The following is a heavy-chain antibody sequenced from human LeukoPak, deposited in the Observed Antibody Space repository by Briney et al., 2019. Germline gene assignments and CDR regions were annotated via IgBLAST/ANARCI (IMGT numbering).Heavy chain of an antibody. CDR2: IKPDNGDT. CDR1: GYTFTTYA. D-gene: IGHD7-27*01. Sequence: ASVKVSCKASGYTFTTYAITWVRQAPGQGLEWMGWIKPDNGDTNYVQKFQGGVTMTRDTSITTAYMELSLRSDDTAVYYCARFDQDWGTFDYWGQGTVVTVSS. CDR3: ARFDQDWGTFDY. V-gene: IGHV1-2*02. J-gene: IGHJ4*02.